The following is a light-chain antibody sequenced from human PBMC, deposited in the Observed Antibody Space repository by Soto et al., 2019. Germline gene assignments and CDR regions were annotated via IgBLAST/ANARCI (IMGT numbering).Light chain of an antibody. CDR2: DAS. V-gene: IGKV1-5*01. Sequence: DIKVSQSPSTLSASIGDRVTITCRASQSISSWLAWYQQKPGKAPKLLIYDASSLESGVPSRFSGSGSGTEFTLTISSLQPDDFATYYCQQYNSYSPWTFGQGTKVDIK. CDR3: QQYNSYSPWT. J-gene: IGKJ1*01. CDR1: QSISSW.